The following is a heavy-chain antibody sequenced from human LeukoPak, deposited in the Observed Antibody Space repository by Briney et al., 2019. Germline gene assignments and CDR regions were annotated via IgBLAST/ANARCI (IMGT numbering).Heavy chain of an antibody. D-gene: IGHD4-23*01. CDR3: AREGVDYDGTFDI. Sequence: GGSLRLSRAASGFTFSSYGMHWVTQAPGRGLEGVAAIWYAGSNKYYADSVKGQFPISRDNSKNTLYLQMSSLRAEATAVYYCAREGVDYDGTFDIWGQGTMVTVSS. CDR1: GFTFSSYG. CDR2: IWYAGSNK. V-gene: IGHV3-33*01. J-gene: IGHJ3*02.